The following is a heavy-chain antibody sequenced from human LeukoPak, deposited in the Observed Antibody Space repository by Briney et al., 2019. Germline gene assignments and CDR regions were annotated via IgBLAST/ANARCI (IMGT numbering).Heavy chain of an antibody. J-gene: IGHJ4*02. V-gene: IGHV4-59*01. CDR3: ASRTYYGSGPDY. Sequence: SETLSLTCTVSGGSISSSYWSWIRQPPGKGLEWIGYIHYSGSTNYNPSLKSRVTISVDTSKNQFSLRLTSVTAADTAMYYCASRTYYGSGPDYWGQGTLVTVSS. D-gene: IGHD3-10*01. CDR2: IHYSGST. CDR1: GGSISSSY.